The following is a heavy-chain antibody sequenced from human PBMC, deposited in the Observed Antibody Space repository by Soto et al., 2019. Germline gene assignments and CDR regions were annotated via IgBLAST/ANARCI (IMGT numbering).Heavy chain of an antibody. D-gene: IGHD4-17*01. CDR1: GGSISSSSYY. CDR2: IYYSGST. J-gene: IGHJ6*03. V-gene: IGHV4-39*01. Sequence: SETLSLTCTVSGGSISSSSYYWGWIRQPPGKGLEWIGSIYYSGSTYYNPSLKSRVTISVDTSKNQFSLKLSSVTAADTAVYYCARQDGDYERYYYYYYMDVWGKGTTVTVSS. CDR3: ARQDGDYERYYYYYYMDV.